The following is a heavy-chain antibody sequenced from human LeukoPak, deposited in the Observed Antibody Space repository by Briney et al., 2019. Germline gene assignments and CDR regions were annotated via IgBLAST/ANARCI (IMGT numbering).Heavy chain of an antibody. D-gene: IGHD1-7*01. CDR3: ARVSRKLELRGWFDP. Sequence: GGSLRLSCAASGFTFSSYAMSWVRQAPGKGLEWVSAISGSGGSTYYAGSVKGRFTISRDNSKNTLYLQMNSLRAEDTAVYYCARVSRKLELRGWFDPWGQGTLVTVSS. CDR1: GFTFSSYA. V-gene: IGHV3-23*01. CDR2: ISGSGGST. J-gene: IGHJ5*02.